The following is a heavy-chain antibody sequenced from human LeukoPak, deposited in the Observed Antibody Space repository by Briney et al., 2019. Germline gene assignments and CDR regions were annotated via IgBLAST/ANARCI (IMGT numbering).Heavy chain of an antibody. D-gene: IGHD6-19*01. V-gene: IGHV3-23*01. CDR3: AKDHEIAVAGDWFDP. CDR1: GFTFSSYA. J-gene: IGHJ5*02. CDR2: ISGSGGST. Sequence: GGSLRLSCAASGFTFSSYAMSWVRQAPGKGLEWVSAISGSGGSTYYADSVKGRFTISRDNSKNTLYLQMNSLRAEDTAAYYCAKDHEIAVAGDWFDPWGQGTLVTVSS.